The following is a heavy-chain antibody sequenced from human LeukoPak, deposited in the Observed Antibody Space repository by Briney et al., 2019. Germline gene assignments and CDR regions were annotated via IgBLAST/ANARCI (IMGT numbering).Heavy chain of an antibody. CDR2: IYISGGT. J-gene: IGHJ4*02. V-gene: IGHV3-53*01. CDR1: GFTVSSNY. Sequence: GGSLRLSCAASGFTVSSNYMSWVRQAPGKGLEWVSVIYISGGTYYADSVKGRFTISRDNSKNTLYLQMNSLRAEDTAVYYCARDVRYCSGGSCSSWGPGTLVTVSS. CDR3: ARDVRYCSGGSCSS. D-gene: IGHD2-15*01.